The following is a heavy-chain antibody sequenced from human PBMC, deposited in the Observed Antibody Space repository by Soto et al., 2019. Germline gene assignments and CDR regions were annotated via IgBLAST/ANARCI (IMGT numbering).Heavy chain of an antibody. D-gene: IGHD1-7*01. CDR2: IYYSGST. J-gene: IGHJ5*02. Sequence: SETLSLTCTVSGGSISSGDYYWSWIRQPPGKGLEWIGYIYYSGSTCYNPSLKSRVTISVDTSKNQFSLKLSSVTAADTAVYYCARDGEETGTMRDNWFDPWGQGTLVTVSS. V-gene: IGHV4-30-4*01. CDR3: ARDGEETGTMRDNWFDP. CDR1: GGSISSGDYY.